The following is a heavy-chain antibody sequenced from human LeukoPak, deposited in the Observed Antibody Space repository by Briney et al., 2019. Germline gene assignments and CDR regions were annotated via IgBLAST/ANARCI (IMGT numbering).Heavy chain of an antibody. CDR2: MTTSGNTI. J-gene: IGHJ6*02. V-gene: IGHV3-48*01. Sequence: RAGGSLRLSCVVSGITFSGYSMIWVRQAPGKGLEWLSFMTTSGNTIFYAESVKDRFTISRDNAKKSLYLQMNSLRAEDTAVYYCARVIISTKYYSGMDVWGQGTTVTVSS. CDR3: ARVIISTKYYSGMDV. D-gene: IGHD2/OR15-2a*01. CDR1: GITFSGYS.